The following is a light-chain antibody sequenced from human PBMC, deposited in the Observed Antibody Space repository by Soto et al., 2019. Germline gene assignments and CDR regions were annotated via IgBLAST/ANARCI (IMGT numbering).Light chain of an antibody. CDR1: QSISYF. CDR2: TAS. CDR3: HQGYRTPLS. J-gene: IGKJ4*01. V-gene: IGKV1-39*01. Sequence: DIQMTQSPSSLSASVGDRVTITCRASQSISYFLNWYQQKPGKAPTLLIYTASNLQDGVPSRFSGSGSGTDFTLTISSLEPEDFAIYYCHQGYRTPLSFGGGTKVEI.